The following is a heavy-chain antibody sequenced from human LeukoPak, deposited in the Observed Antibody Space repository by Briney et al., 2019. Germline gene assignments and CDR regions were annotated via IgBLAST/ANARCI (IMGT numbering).Heavy chain of an antibody. CDR1: GFTFSSYS. CDR3: ARIVVVPAAVHYYMDV. V-gene: IGHV3-21*01. CDR2: ISSSSSYI. J-gene: IGHJ6*03. D-gene: IGHD2-2*01. Sequence: PGGSLRLSCAASGFTFSSYSMNWVRQAPRKGLEWVSSISSSSSYIYYADSVKGRFTISRDNAKNSLYLQMNSLRAEDTAVYYCARIVVVPAAVHYYMDVWGKGTTVTVSS.